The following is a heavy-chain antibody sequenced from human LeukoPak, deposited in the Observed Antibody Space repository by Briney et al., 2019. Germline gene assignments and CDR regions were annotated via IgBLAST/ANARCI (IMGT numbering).Heavy chain of an antibody. CDR3: ARDSSTFFDF. Sequence: GGSLRLSCAASGFTFTTYWMTWVRQAPGKGLEWVANIKQDGSEKYYVDSVKGRFTISRDNAKNSLYLQMNSLRAEDTAVYYCARDSSTFFDFWRQGTMVTVSS. J-gene: IGHJ3*01. CDR1: GFTFTTYW. CDR2: IKQDGSEK. D-gene: IGHD2/OR15-2a*01. V-gene: IGHV3-7*01.